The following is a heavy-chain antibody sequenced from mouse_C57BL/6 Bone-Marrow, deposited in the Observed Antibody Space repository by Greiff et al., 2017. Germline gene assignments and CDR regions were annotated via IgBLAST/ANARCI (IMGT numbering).Heavy chain of an antibody. CDR3: AIITTYFDY. D-gene: IGHD1-1*01. CDR2: INPGSGGT. J-gene: IGHJ2*01. CDR1: GYAFTNYL. V-gene: IGHV1-54*01. Sequence: VQLQQSGAELVRPGTSVKVSCKASGYAFTNYLIEWVKQRPGQGLEWIGVINPGSGGTNYNEKFKGKATLTADKSSSTAYMQLSSLTSEDSAVYFCAIITTYFDYWGQGTTLTVSS.